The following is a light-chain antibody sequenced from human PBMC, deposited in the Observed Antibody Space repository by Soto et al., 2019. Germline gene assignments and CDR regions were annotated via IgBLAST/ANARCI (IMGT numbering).Light chain of an antibody. CDR3: QPRWKRLN. CDR2: DAS. V-gene: IGKV3-11*01. CDR1: QSVSSY. Sequence: EIVLTQSPATLSLSPGERATLSCRASQSVSSYLAWYQQKPGQAPRLLIYDASNRATGIPARFSGSGSGTGFTLTISRLEPGGFGVYFWQPRWKRLNFRRGTQVEIK. J-gene: IGKJ4*01.